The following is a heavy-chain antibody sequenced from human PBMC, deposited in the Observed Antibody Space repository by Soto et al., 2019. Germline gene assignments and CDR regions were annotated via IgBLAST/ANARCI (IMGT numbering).Heavy chain of an antibody. D-gene: IGHD4-17*01. Sequence: SQTLSLTCAISGDSVSSNIAAWNWIRQSPSRGLEWLGRTYYRSKWYNDYAVSVKSRITINPDTSKNQLSLQLNSVTPEDTAVYYCARERYGDYGRGTFDIWGQGTMVTVSS. V-gene: IGHV6-1*01. J-gene: IGHJ3*02. CDR2: TYYRSKWYN. CDR3: ARERYGDYGRGTFDI. CDR1: GDSVSSNIAA.